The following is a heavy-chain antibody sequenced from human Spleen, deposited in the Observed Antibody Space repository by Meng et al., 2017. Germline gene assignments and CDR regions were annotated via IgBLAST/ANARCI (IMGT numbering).Heavy chain of an antibody. D-gene: IGHD3-10*01. V-gene: IGHV1-18*01. CDR2: ISSYNGNT. CDR3: GRVSDSGNFMDY. J-gene: IGHJ4*02. CDR1: GYTFTTHG. Sequence: ASVKVSCKASGYTFTTHGITWVRQAPGQGLEWMGWISSYNGNTNYAQRLQDRVTFTTDTTTSTAYMEMRSLRSDNTSVYYCGRVSDSGNFMDYWGQGTLVTVSS.